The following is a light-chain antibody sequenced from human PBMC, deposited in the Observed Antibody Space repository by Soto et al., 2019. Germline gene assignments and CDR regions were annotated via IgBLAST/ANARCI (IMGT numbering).Light chain of an antibody. Sequence: QSAPTQPASVSGSPGQSITISCTGTSNDVGGYNYVSWYQHHPGKAPRLLIYEVFKRPSGVSNRFSGSKSGNTASLTISGLQAEDEAHYYCSSYTGTITRFGGGTKLTVL. CDR2: EVF. J-gene: IGLJ2*01. CDR3: SSYTGTITR. V-gene: IGLV2-14*01. CDR1: SNDVGGYNY.